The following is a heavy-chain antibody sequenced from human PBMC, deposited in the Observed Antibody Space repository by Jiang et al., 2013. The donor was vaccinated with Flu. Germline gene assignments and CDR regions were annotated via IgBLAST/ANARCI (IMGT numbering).Heavy chain of an antibody. Sequence: LLKPSETLSLTCTVSGGSISSSSYYWGWIRQPPGKGLEWIGSIYYSGSTYYNPSLKSRVTISVDTSKNQFSLKLSSVTAADTAVYYCARGQLEVENWFDPWGQGTLVTVSS. CDR3: ARGQLEVENWFDP. CDR2: IYYSGST. J-gene: IGHJ5*02. CDR1: GGSISSSSYY. V-gene: IGHV4-39*01. D-gene: IGHD1-1*01.